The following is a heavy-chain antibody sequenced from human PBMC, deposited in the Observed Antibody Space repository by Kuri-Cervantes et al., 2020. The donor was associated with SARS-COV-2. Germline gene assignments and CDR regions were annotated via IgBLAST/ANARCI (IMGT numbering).Heavy chain of an antibody. CDR3: ARDSPPDYYDSSGYDAFDI. D-gene: IGHD3-22*01. CDR1: GGSISSNYYY. Sequence: GSLRLSCTVSGGSISSNYYYWGWIRQPPGKGLEWIGSIYYSGSTYYNPSLKSRVTISVDTSKNQFSLKLSPVTAADTAVYYCARDSPPDYYDSSGYDAFDIWGQGTMVTVSS. CDR2: IYYSGST. J-gene: IGHJ3*02. V-gene: IGHV4-39*07.